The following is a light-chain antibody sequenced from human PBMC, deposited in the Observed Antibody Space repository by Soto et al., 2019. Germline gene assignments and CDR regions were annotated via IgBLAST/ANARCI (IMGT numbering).Light chain of an antibody. J-gene: IGKJ1*01. CDR3: QHYNSFSRT. Sequence: DIQMTQSPSTLSASVGDRVAITCRASDNIVHWVAWYQQKPGKAPKLLIYKAANLADEVPSRFAGSGSGTDFTLTITRLQPDEFATYYCQHYNSFSRTFGQGTKVDIK. CDR2: KAA. V-gene: IGKV1-5*03. CDR1: DNIVHW.